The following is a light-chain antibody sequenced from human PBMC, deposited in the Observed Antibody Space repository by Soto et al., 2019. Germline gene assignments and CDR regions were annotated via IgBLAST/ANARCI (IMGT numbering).Light chain of an antibody. CDR2: DVS. CDR1: SSDVGGYNY. Sequence: QSALTQPASVSGSPGQSITISCTGTSSDVGGYNYVSWYQQHQGKAPKLMIYDVSNRPSGVSNRFSGSKSGNTASLTISGLQAEDEADYYCSSYTSSSTRRVFGGGTKLTVL. J-gene: IGLJ3*02. V-gene: IGLV2-14*01. CDR3: SSYTSSSTRRV.